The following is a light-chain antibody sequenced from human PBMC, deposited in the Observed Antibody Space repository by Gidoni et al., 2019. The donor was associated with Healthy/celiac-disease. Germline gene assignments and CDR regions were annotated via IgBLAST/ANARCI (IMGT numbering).Light chain of an antibody. CDR3: QQRSNCPFT. V-gene: IGKV3-11*01. J-gene: IGKJ3*01. Sequence: IVFTQSQATLSLSPGERATLSCRASQRVSSYLAWYQQNPGQAPRLLIYEAANRATGIPARFSGSGSWTDVTLTISSLEPEDLAVYYCQQRSNCPFTFXPXTKVDIK. CDR1: QRVSSY. CDR2: EAA.